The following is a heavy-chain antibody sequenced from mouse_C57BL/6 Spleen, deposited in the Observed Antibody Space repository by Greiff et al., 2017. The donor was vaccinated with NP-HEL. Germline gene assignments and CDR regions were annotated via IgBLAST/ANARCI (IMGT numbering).Heavy chain of an antibody. D-gene: IGHD4-1*01. CDR3: ARHEGGTGTRYFDY. J-gene: IGHJ2*01. V-gene: IGHV5-6*01. Sequence: EVKLMESGGDLVKPGGSLKLSCAASGFTFSSYGMSWVRQTPDKRLEWVATISSGGSYTYYPDSVKGRFTISRDNAKNTLYLQMSSLKSEDTAMYYCARHEGGTGTRYFDYWGQGTTLTVSS. CDR2: ISSGGSYT. CDR1: GFTFSSYG.